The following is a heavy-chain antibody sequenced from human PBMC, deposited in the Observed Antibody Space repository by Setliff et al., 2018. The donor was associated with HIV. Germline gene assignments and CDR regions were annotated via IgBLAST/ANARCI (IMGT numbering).Heavy chain of an antibody. D-gene: IGHD3-10*01. J-gene: IGHJ5*02. CDR1: GGSISTYY. Sequence: SETLSLTCTVSGGSISTYYWSWIRQPPGKGLEWIGYIFYSGITKYNPSLKSRVTISVDTSKNRFSLTLRSVTAADTAVYYCARTRSGTYYGEMNWFDPWGQGILVTVSS. CDR3: ARTRSGTYYGEMNWFDP. V-gene: IGHV4-59*08. CDR2: IFYSGIT.